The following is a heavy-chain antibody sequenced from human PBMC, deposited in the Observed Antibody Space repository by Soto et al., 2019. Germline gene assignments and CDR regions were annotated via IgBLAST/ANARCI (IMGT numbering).Heavy chain of an antibody. J-gene: IGHJ6*02. CDR3: AAGVFQDYYYGMDV. V-gene: IGHV1-18*04. D-gene: IGHD6-13*01. Sequence: ASVKFSCKASGYTFTSYGISWVRQAPGQGLEWMGWISAYNGNTNYAQKLQGRVTMTTDTSTSTAYMELRSLRSDDTAVYYCAAGVFQDYYYGMDVWGQGTTVTVSS. CDR2: ISAYNGNT. CDR1: GYTFTSYG.